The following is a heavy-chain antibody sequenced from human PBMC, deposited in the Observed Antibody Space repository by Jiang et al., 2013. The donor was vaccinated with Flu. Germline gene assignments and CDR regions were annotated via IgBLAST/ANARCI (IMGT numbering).Heavy chain of an antibody. J-gene: IGHJ5*02. D-gene: IGHD2-2*03. CDR3: VTAHRSYVDLGIQPAAIEESNWFDP. V-gene: IGHV1-24*01. CDR2: FDPEDGET. CDR1: GYTLTELS. Sequence: SGAEVKKPGASVKVSCKVSGYTLTELSMHWVRQAPEKGLEWMGGFDPEDGETVYAQKFLGRVTMTGDTSTDTAYMELSSLRSEDTAFYYCVTAHRSYVDLGIQPAAIEESNWFDPVGPGNPGHRLL.